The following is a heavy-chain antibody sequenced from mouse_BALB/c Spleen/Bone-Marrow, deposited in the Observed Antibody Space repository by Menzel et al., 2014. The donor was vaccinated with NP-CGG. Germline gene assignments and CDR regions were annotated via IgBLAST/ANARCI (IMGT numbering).Heavy chain of an antibody. CDR1: GYSFTTYW. CDR3: ATYASSPAYFAY. D-gene: IGHD1-1*01. Sequence: VQLQQSGPQLVRPGASVKISCKASGYSFTTYWMHWVKQRPGQGLEWIGMIDPSDSETRLNQKFKDKATLTVDKSSSKAYINHSTPASEDAAVFYCATYASSPAYFAYWGQGTLVTVSA. CDR2: IDPSDSET. J-gene: IGHJ3*01. V-gene: IGHV1S74*01.